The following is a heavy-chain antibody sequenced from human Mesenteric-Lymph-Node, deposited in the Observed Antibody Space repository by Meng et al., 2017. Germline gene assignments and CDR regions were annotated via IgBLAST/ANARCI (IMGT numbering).Heavy chain of an antibody. CDR2: INLNSGDT. Sequence: ASVKVSCKASGFTFTDSCLHWVRQAPGQGLEWMGRINLNSGDTKYAQKFQGRVTMTRDTSISTAYMDLGSLTFDDTAVYYCVRDELEQWRVGGDYWGQGTLVTVSS. CDR3: VRDELEQWRVGGDY. V-gene: IGHV1-2*06. J-gene: IGHJ4*02. D-gene: IGHD6-19*01. CDR1: GFTFTDSC.